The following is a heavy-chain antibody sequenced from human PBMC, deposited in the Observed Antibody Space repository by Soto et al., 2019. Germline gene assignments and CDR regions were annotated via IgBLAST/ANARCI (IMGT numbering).Heavy chain of an antibody. J-gene: IGHJ5*02. Sequence: QVQLVQSGAEVKKPGASVKVSCKASGYTFTSYHMHWVRQAPGQGLEWMGIINPSGGSTSYAQKFRGRVTMTRDTSTSTVYMELSSLRSEDTAVYYCARGVEGKNWFDPWGQGTLVTVSS. CDR1: GYTFTSYH. V-gene: IGHV1-46*03. CDR3: ARGVEGKNWFDP. CDR2: INPSGGST.